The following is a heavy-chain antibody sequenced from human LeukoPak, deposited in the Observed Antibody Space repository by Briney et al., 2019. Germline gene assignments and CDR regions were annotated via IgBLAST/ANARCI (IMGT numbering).Heavy chain of an antibody. V-gene: IGHV1-69*13. CDR2: IIPIFGTA. D-gene: IGHD6-19*01. J-gene: IGHJ6*02. CDR1: GGTFSSYA. Sequence: ASVKVSCKASGGTFSSYAISWVRQAPGQGLEWMGGIIPIFGTANYAQKFQGRVTITADESTSTAYMELSSLRSEDTAEYYCARDQGVAGFMDVWGQGTTVTVSS. CDR3: ARDQGVAGFMDV.